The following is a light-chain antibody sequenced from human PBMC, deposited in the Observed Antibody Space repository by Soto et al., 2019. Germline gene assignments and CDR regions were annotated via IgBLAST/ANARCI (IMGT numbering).Light chain of an antibody. CDR3: NSFAGSAHVV. V-gene: IGLV2-8*01. CDR2: DVN. Sequence: QSVLAQPPSASGSPGQSVTISCTGTSSDVGAYNYVSWYQQHPGKAPKLIIYDVNQRPSGVPDRFSGSKSGNTASLTVSGLQADDEAVYYCNSFAGSAHVVFGGGTKLTVL. J-gene: IGLJ2*01. CDR1: SSDVGAYNY.